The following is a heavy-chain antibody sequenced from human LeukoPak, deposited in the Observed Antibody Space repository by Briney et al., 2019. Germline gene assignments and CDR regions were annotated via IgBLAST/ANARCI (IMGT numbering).Heavy chain of an antibody. CDR1: GFTFSSYW. D-gene: IGHD2-2*01. J-gene: IGHJ3*02. Sequence: PGGSLRLSCAASGFTFSSYWMSWVRQAPGKGLEWVANIKQDGSEKYYVDSVKGRFTISRDNAKNSLYLQMNSLRAEDTAVYYCARDPIYCSSTSCPNLGAFDIWGQVTMATVSS. CDR2: IKQDGSEK. V-gene: IGHV3-7*04. CDR3: ARDPIYCSSTSCPNLGAFDI.